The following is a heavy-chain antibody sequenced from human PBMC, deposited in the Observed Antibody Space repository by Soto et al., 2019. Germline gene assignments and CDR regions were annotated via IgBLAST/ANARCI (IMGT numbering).Heavy chain of an antibody. Sequence: ASVKVSCKASGYTFASCGIRWVRQAPGQGLEWMGWISAYNGNTNYAQKLQGRVTMTTDTSTSTAYMELRRLRSDDTAVDYCARDNPPLGYWGQGTLVTVSS. CDR2: ISAYNGNT. CDR3: ARDNPPLGY. CDR1: GYTFASCG. V-gene: IGHV1-18*01. J-gene: IGHJ4*02.